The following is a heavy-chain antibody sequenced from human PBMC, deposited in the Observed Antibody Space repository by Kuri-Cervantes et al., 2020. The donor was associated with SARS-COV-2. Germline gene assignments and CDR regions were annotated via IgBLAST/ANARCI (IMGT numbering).Heavy chain of an antibody. CDR3: ARGAGYWDEYFQH. Sequence: SETLSLTCAVSGYSISSGYYWGWIRQPPGKGLEWIGSNYHSGSTYYNPSLKSRVTISVDTSKNQFSLKLSSETAADTAVYYCARGAGYWDEYFQHWGQGTLVTVSS. J-gene: IGHJ1*01. CDR1: GYSISSGYY. CDR2: NYHSGST. V-gene: IGHV4-38-2*01. D-gene: IGHD2-15*01.